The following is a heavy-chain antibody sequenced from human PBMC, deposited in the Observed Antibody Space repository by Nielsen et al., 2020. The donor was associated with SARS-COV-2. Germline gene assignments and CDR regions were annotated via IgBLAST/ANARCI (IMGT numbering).Heavy chain of an antibody. CDR1: GFTFSSYS. D-gene: IGHD2-2*01. CDR3: ARDAEQGGVVPTERGWFDP. J-gene: IGHJ5*02. Sequence: GESLKISCAASGFTFSSYSMNWVRQAPGKGLEWISSISGSSSYIYYADSVKGRFTISRDNAKNSLYLQMKSLRVEDTAVYYCARDAEQGGVVPTERGWFDPWGQRTLVTVSS. V-gene: IGHV3-21*01. CDR2: ISGSSSYI.